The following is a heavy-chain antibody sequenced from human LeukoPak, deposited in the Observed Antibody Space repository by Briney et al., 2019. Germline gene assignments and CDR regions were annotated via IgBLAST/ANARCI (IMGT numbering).Heavy chain of an antibody. CDR2: INHSGST. J-gene: IGHJ6*04. Sequence: SQTLSLTCSVSGGSITSGDYWWTWIRQPPGKGLEWIGEINHSGSTNYNPSLKSRVTISVDTSKNQFSLKLSSVTAADTAVYYCARVPSMGDCSGGSCYWGSPYYYYGMDVWGKGTTVTVSS. CDR1: GGSITSGDYW. V-gene: IGHV4-30-4*01. CDR3: ARVPSMGDCSGGSCYWGSPYYYYGMDV. D-gene: IGHD2-15*01.